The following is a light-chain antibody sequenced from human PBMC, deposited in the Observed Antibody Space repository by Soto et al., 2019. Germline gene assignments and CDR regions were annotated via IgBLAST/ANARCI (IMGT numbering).Light chain of an antibody. CDR2: RAS. V-gene: IGKV1-16*02. Sequence: DIQMTQSPSSLSASVGDRVTITCRASRDIGNYLAWFQQKPGKAPKSLIYRASSLQTGVPSKFSGGGGGIDFTLTINSLQPEDSATYFCQQYVSYPITFGHGTRLEI. J-gene: IGKJ5*01. CDR1: RDIGNY. CDR3: QQYVSYPIT.